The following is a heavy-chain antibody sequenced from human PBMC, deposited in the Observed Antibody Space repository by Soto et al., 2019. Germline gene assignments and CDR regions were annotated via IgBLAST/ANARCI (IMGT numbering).Heavy chain of an antibody. Sequence: QVQLVQSGAEVKKPGSSVKVSCKASGGTFSSYAISWVRQAPGQGIEWMGGIIPIFGTANYAQKFQGRVTITADESTSTAYMVLSSLRSEDTAVYYCARVHPPGDSGSYWWYFDYWGQGTLVTVAS. CDR2: IIPIFGTA. J-gene: IGHJ4*02. CDR3: ARVHPPGDSGSYWWYFDY. V-gene: IGHV1-69*01. D-gene: IGHD1-26*01. CDR1: GGTFSSYA.